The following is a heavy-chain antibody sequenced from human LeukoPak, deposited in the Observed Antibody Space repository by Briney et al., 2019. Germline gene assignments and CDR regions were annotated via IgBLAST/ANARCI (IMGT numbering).Heavy chain of an antibody. CDR3: AREGGSSSSAGYYYYYYMDV. D-gene: IGHD6-6*01. J-gene: IGHJ6*03. CDR2: INHSGST. CDR1: VGSLSGYY. Sequence: PSQTLSLTCAAYVGSLSGYYWSWVRQPPGKGLEWIREINHSGSTNYNPSLKTRVTISVDTSKNQFSLKLSSVTAADTAVYYCAREGGSSSSAGYYYYYYMDVWGKGTTVTVSS. V-gene: IGHV4-34*01.